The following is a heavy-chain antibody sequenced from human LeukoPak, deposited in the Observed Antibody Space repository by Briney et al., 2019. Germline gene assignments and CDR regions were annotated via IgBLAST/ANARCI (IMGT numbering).Heavy chain of an antibody. D-gene: IGHD2-2*01. J-gene: IGHJ4*02. V-gene: IGHV3-30-3*01. CDR2: ISYDGSNK. CDR3: AKDEAWRPAAD. CDR1: GFTFSSYA. Sequence: GGSLRLSCAASGFTFSSYAMHWVRQAPGKGLEWVAVISYDGSNKYYADSVKGRFTISRDNSKDTLYLQMNSLRAEDTAIYFCAKDEAWRPAADWGQGTLVTVSS.